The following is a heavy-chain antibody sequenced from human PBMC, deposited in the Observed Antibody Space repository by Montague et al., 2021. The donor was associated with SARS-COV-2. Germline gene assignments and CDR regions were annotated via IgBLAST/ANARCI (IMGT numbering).Heavy chain of an antibody. V-gene: IGHV4-4*02. CDR1: SGSISNEKW. J-gene: IGHJ5*01. CDR3: ESGARQSYDFRLGSFDS. D-gene: IGHD3-3*01. CDR2: INHNGST. Sequence: SETLSLTCAVSSGSISNEKWWRWVRHTPGKGLEWIGEINHNGSTNYNSSPKSRVSMTVDTTKNKFSLKLSTATAADTAVYYCESGARQSYDFRLGSFDSWGQGTLVTVSS.